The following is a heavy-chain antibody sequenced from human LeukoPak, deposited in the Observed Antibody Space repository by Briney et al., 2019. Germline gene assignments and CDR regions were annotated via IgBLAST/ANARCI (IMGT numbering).Heavy chain of an antibody. J-gene: IGHJ4*02. CDR3: ARDYYGSGGDY. Sequence: SETLSLTCSVSGGSISSSSYYWGWIRQPPGKGLEWIGNIYYSGSTYYNPSLKSRVTISVDTSKNQFSLKLSSVTAADTAVYYCARDYYGSGGDYWGQGTLVTVSS. D-gene: IGHD3-10*01. CDR2: IYYSGST. CDR1: GGSISSSSYY. V-gene: IGHV4-39*01.